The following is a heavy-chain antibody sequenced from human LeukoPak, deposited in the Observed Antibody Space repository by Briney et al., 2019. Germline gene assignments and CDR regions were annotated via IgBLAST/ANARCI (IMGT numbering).Heavy chain of an antibody. V-gene: IGHV4-4*07. CDR1: GGSISSYY. J-gene: IGHJ4*02. D-gene: IGHD3-22*01. CDR3: ARANNDGSDY. Sequence: SETLSLTCTVSGGSISSYYWSWIRQPAGKGLEWIGRIYTSGTTNYNPSLKSRITMSVDTSKNQFSLKMRSVTAADTAVYCCARANNDGSDYWGQGTLVTVSS. CDR2: IYTSGTT.